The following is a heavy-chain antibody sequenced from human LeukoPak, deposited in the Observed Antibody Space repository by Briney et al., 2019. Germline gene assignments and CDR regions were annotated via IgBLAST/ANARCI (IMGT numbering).Heavy chain of an antibody. CDR3: AKDDGGFNYMDV. J-gene: IGHJ6*03. CDR2: IRYDGSNK. D-gene: IGHD4-23*01. Sequence: GGSLRLSCAASGFTFSSYGMHWVRRAPGKGLEWVAFIRYDGSNKYYADSVKGRFTISRDNSKNTLYLQMNSLRAEDTAVYYCAKDDGGFNYMDVWGKGTTVTVSS. V-gene: IGHV3-30*02. CDR1: GFTFSSYG.